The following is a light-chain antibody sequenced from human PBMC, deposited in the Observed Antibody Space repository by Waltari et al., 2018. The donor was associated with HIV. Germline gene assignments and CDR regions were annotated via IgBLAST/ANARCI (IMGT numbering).Light chain of an antibody. CDR3: AAWDDSLKAVL. CDR2: SSD. J-gene: IGLJ2*01. V-gene: IGLV1-44*01. CDR1: SSNIGSNT. Sequence: QSVMTQAPSASGTPGQTVTIPCSGTSSNIGSNTVTWYQQLPGTAPKLLIYSSDQWPSGVPDRFSGSKSGTSAALAISGLQSEDEADYYCAAWDDSLKAVLFGGGTKVTVL.